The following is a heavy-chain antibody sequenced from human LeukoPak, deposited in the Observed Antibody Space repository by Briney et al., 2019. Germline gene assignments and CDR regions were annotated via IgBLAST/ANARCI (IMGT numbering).Heavy chain of an antibody. J-gene: IGHJ4*02. CDR3: ARDGSGRVPEMSAPDY. CDR1: GFTVSSNS. CDR2: IYSGGNT. Sequence: PGGSLRLSCTVSGFTVSSNSMSWVRQAPGKGLEWVSFIYSGGNTHNSDSVKGRFTISRDNSKNTLYLQMNTLRAEDTAVYYCARDGSGRVPEMSAPDYWGQGTLVTVSS. V-gene: IGHV3-53*01. D-gene: IGHD3-10*01.